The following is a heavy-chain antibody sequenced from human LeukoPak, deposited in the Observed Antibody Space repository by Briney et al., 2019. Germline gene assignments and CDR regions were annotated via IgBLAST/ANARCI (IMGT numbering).Heavy chain of an antibody. Sequence: GGSLRLSCAASGFTFSSYEMNWVRQAPGKGLEWVSYISSSGSTIYYADSVKGRFTISRDNAKNSLYLQMNSLRAEDTAVYYCAGSPVSLWFGELTKVDYWGQGTLVTVSS. D-gene: IGHD3-10*01. CDR2: ISSSGSTI. CDR1: GFTFSSYE. J-gene: IGHJ4*02. CDR3: AGSPVSLWFGELTKVDY. V-gene: IGHV3-48*03.